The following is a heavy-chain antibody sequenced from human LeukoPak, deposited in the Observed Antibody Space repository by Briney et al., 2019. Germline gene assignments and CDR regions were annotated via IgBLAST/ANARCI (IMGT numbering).Heavy chain of an antibody. CDR2: IYHSGST. V-gene: IGHV4-38-2*02. D-gene: IGHD4-17*01. CDR3: ARANDYGDHRGAFDI. J-gene: IGHJ3*02. CDR1: GYSISSGYY. Sequence: SETLSLTCTVSGYSISSGYYWGWIRQPPGKGLEWIGSIYHSGSTYYNPSLKSRVTISVDTSKNQFSLKLSSVTAADTAVYYCARANDYGDHRGAFDIWGQGTMVTVSS.